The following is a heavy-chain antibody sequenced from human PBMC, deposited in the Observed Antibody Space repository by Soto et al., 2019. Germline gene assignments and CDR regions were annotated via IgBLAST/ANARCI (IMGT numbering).Heavy chain of an antibody. J-gene: IGHJ2*01. CDR3: ARDYYGSGSYGYFDL. CDR1: GFTFSSYA. Sequence: QVQLVESGGGVVQPGRSLRLSCAASGFTFSSYAMHWVRQAPGKGLEWVAVISYDGSNKYYADSVKGRFTISRDNSKNTLYLQMNSLRAEDTAVYYCARDYYGSGSYGYFDLWGRGTLFTVSS. D-gene: IGHD3-10*01. CDR2: ISYDGSNK. V-gene: IGHV3-30-3*01.